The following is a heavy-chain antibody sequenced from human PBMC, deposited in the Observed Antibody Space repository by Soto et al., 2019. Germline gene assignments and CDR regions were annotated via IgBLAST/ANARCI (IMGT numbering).Heavy chain of an antibody. CDR1: GFTFSSYG. J-gene: IGHJ4*02. CDR3: ARGGGGGLFEH. V-gene: IGHV3-30*03. CDR2: ISYDGSNK. D-gene: IGHD2-21*01. Sequence: GGSLRLSCAASGFTFSSYGMHWVRQAPGKGLEWVAVISYDGSNKYYADSVKGRFTISRDNSKNTLYLQMNSLRAEDTAVYYCARGGGGGLFEHWGQGVLVTVSS.